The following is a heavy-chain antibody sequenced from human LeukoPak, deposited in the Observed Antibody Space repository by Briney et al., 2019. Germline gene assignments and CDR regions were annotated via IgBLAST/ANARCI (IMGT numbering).Heavy chain of an antibody. CDR1: GGSFSGYY. CDR3: ARGRDGYNFLNRGEYYYFDY. V-gene: IGHV4-34*01. Sequence: SETLSLTCAVYGGSFSGYYWSWIRQPPGKGLEWIGEINHSGSTNYNPSLKSRVTISVDTSKNQFSLKLNSATAADTAVYYCARGRDGYNFLNRGEYYYFDYWGQGTLVTVSS. J-gene: IGHJ4*02. CDR2: INHSGST. D-gene: IGHD5-24*01.